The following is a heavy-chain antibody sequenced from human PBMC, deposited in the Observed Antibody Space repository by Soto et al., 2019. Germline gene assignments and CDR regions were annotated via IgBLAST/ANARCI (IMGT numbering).Heavy chain of an antibody. V-gene: IGHV3-30*18. CDR3: AKEERYFDAESSAFDT. CDR2: ISYDGSNK. J-gene: IGHJ3*02. Sequence: GGSLRLSCAASGFTFSSYGMHWVRQAPGKGLEWVAVISYDGSNKYYADSVKGRFTISRDNSKNTLYLQMNSLRAEDTAVYYCAKEERYFDAESSAFDTWGQGTMLTVSS. D-gene: IGHD3-9*01. CDR1: GFTFSSYG.